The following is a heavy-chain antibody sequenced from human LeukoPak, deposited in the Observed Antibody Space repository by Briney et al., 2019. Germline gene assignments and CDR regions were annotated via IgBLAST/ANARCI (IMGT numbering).Heavy chain of an antibody. V-gene: IGHV4-34*01. Sequence: SETLSLTCAVYGGSFSGYYWSWIRQPPGKGLEWIGEINHSGSTNYNPSLKNRVTISVDTSKNQFSLMLSSVTAADTAVYYCARGLRSSAPFDYWGQGTLVTVSS. J-gene: IGHJ4*02. CDR3: ARGLRSSAPFDY. CDR2: INHSGST. D-gene: IGHD6-6*01. CDR1: GGSFSGYY.